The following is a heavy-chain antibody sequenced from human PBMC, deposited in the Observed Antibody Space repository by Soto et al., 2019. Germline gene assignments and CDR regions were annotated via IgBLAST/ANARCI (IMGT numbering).Heavy chain of an antibody. CDR3: ANLGYWSGGSCYSAGMDV. D-gene: IGHD2-15*01. J-gene: IGHJ6*02. V-gene: IGHV3-23*01. CDR1: GFTFSGYA. Sequence: GGSLRLSCAASGFTFSGYAMSWVRQAPGKGLEWVSAISGSGGSTYYADSVKGRFTISRDNSKNTLYLQMNSLRAEDTAVYYCANLGYWSGGSCYSAGMDVWGQGTTVTVSS. CDR2: ISGSGGST.